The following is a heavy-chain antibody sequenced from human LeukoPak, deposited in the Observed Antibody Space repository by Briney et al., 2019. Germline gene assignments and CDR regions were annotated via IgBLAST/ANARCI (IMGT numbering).Heavy chain of an antibody. D-gene: IGHD4/OR15-4a*01. V-gene: IGHV3-30*04. CDR3: ARASASDWGSIMVRKDY. CDR1: VFTFRIYA. Sequence: GGSLRLSCAASVFTFRIYAMHWVPQAPGKGREGVAIISYGTGSKFYADSVRGRFTISRDSSNNTLHLQMNSLRVEDSALYCCARASASDWGSIMVRKDYWGAGTLVTVSS. CDR2: ISYGTGSK. J-gene: IGHJ4*02.